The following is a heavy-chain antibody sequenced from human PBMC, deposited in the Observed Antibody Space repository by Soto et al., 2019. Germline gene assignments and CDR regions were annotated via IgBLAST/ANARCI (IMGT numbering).Heavy chain of an antibody. CDR3: ARDILFGVGYYYYYYGLDV. CDR2: ISAYNGNT. J-gene: IGHJ6*02. Sequence: ASVKVSCKASGYTFTSYYMHWVRQAPGQGLEWMGWISAYNGNTNYAQKLQGRVTMTTDTSTSTAYMELRSLRSDDTAVYYCARDILFGVGYYYYYYGLDVWGQGTTVTVSS. V-gene: IGHV1-18*04. CDR1: GYTFTSYY. D-gene: IGHD3-3*01.